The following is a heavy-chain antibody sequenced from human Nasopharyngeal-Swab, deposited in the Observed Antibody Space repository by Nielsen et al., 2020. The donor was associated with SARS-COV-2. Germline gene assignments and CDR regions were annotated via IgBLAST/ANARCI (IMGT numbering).Heavy chain of an antibody. Sequence: AQSLRLSCTASGFTFSAYWMYWVRQAPGKGLVWVSRTNSDGSNTAYAASVQGRFSISRDNAKSSLYLQMSHLRDVDTAVYYCAMAGGVVGGGGTAWGAFDIWGQGTMVTVSS. J-gene: IGHJ3*02. CDR2: TNSDGSNT. CDR3: AMAGGVVGGGGTAWGAFDI. D-gene: IGHD3-3*01. CDR1: GFTFSAYW. V-gene: IGHV3-74*01.